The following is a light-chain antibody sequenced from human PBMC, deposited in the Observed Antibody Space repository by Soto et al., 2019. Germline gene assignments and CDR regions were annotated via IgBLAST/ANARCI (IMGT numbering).Light chain of an antibody. J-gene: IGLJ2*01. Sequence: QLVLTQSPSASASLGASVKLTCTLSSGHSNYAIAWHQQQPEKGPRYLMKLNSDGSHTKGDGIPDRFSGSSSGAERYLTISSLQSEDEADYYCQTWGSGIAAFGGGTKLTVL. CDR2: LNSDGSH. CDR3: QTWGSGIAA. CDR1: SGHSNYA. V-gene: IGLV4-69*01.